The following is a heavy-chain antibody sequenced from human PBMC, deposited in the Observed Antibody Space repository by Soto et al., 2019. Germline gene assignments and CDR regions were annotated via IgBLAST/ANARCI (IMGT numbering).Heavy chain of an antibody. Sequence: QVQLRESGPGLVKPSQTLSLTCTVSGGSINSGGYYWNWIRQHPGKVLEWIGYMYYTGSTYYNPYLRGRVIISADTSENHFSLKMRSVTAADTAVYFCARGYRQSGYSSSWVFDYWGQGTLVNVSS. J-gene: IGHJ4*02. V-gene: IGHV4-31*03. CDR3: ARGYRQSGYSSSWVFDY. D-gene: IGHD6-13*01. CDR1: GGSINSGGYY. CDR2: MYYTGST.